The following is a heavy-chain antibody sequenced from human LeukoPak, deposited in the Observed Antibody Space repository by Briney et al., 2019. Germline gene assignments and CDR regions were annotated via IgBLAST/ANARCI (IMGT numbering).Heavy chain of an antibody. V-gene: IGHV3-23*01. CDR3: AREIPQQLVAMDV. Sequence: PGGSLRLSCAASGFTFSNYAMHWVRQAPGKGLEWVSTIDGPTFRTHYADSVMGRFTISRDNARNSLYLQMNSLRAEDAAVYYCAREIPQQLVAMDVWGQGTTVTVSS. CDR2: IDGPTFRT. J-gene: IGHJ6*02. D-gene: IGHD6-13*01. CDR1: GFTFSNYA.